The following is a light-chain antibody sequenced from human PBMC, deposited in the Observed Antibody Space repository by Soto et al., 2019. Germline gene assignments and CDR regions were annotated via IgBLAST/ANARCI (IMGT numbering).Light chain of an antibody. Sequence: IVMTQSPATLSVSPGERATLSCRASQSVSSNLAWYQQKPGQAPRLLIYGASTRATGIPARFRGSGSGTEFTLTISALQSEDFAVYYCQHYNNWPPWTFGQGTKVDIK. CDR3: QHYNNWPPWT. CDR2: GAS. J-gene: IGKJ1*01. V-gene: IGKV3-15*01. CDR1: QSVSSN.